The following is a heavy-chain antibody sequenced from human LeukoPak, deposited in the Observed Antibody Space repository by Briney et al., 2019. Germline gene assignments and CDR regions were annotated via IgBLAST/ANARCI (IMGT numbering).Heavy chain of an antibody. CDR2: INPNSGGT. J-gene: IGHJ4*02. V-gene: IGHV1-2*02. CDR1: GYTFTVHY. CDR3: ARDRGVVVITATYDY. Sequence: ASVKVSFKASGYTFTVHYIHWVRQAPGQGLEWMGWINPNSGGTNYAQKFQGRVTMTRDTSISTAYMELSRLRSDDTAVYYCARDRGVVVITATYDYWGQGTLVSVSS. D-gene: IGHD3-22*01.